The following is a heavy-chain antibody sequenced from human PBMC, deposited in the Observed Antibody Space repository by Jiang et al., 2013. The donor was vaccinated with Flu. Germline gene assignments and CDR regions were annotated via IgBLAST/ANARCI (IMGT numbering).Heavy chain of an antibody. J-gene: IGHJ6*04. D-gene: IGHD1-26*01. V-gene: IGHV2-5*02. CDR2: IYWDDDK. CDR1: GFSLSTSGVG. Sequence: FSGFSLSTSGVGVGWIRQPPGKALEWLALIYWDDDKRYSPSLKSRLTITKDTSKNQGVLTMTNMDPVDTATYYCAHSEGVGAIHYYYGMDVWGKGTTVTVSS. CDR3: AHSEGVGAIHYYYGMDV.